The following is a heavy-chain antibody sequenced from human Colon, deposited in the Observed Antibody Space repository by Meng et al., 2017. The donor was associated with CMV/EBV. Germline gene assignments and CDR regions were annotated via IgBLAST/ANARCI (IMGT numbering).Heavy chain of an antibody. V-gene: IGHV6-1*01. D-gene: IGHD3-3*01. CDR3: ARAPDFWSADDPAARYFDN. CDR1: GDSVPSHTAT. J-gene: IGHJ4*02. CDR2: TYFRSKWST. Sequence: SQTLSLTCGISGDSVPSHTATWNWIRQSPSGGLEWLGMTYFRSKWSTKYAVSLKSRISINADTSKNHLSLQVKSVTPDDTSVYYCARAPDFWSADDPAARYFDNWGQGTLVTVSS.